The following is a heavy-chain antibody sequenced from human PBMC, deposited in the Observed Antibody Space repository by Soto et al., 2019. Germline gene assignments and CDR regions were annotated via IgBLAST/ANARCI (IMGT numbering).Heavy chain of an antibody. CDR2: MNEDGGTT. CDR1: GFTFSSYW. CDR3: ASDLSARADV. Sequence: EVQLVESGGGLVRPGGSLRLSCAASGFTFSSYWMHWVRQAPGKGLVWVSRMNEDGGTTDYADSVKGRFTISRDTAKNTMYLQMNSLRVEDTAVYYCASDLSARADVWGQGTTVTVSS. V-gene: IGHV3-74*02. J-gene: IGHJ6*02.